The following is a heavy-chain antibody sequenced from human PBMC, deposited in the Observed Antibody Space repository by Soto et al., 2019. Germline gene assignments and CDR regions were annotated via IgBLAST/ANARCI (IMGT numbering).Heavy chain of an antibody. J-gene: IGHJ3*02. CDR2: ISFDGTAT. CDR1: GFSFSSSW. D-gene: IGHD2-21*02. CDR3: VRDWRLRGHPFDI. V-gene: IGHV3-74*03. Sequence: EVQLVESGGGLVQPGGSLRLSCAASGFSFSSSWMHWVRQAPGKGLVWVSRISFDGTATTSADAVKGRFIISRDNAKNTLFLQMHNLRADDTAMYYCVRDWRLRGHPFDIWGQGTFVSVSS.